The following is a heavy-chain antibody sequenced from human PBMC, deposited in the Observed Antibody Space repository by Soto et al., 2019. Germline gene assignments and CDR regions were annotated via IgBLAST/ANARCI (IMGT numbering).Heavy chain of an antibody. CDR2: IYYSGST. CDR1: GGSISGGYY. V-gene: IGHV4-31*03. CDR3: ASLGGVDGALWFDY. J-gene: IGHJ4*02. D-gene: IGHD1-26*01. Sequence: QVQLRESGPRLVKPSETLSLTCTVSGGSISGGYYWTWIRQHPGKGLEWIGYIYYSGSTYYNPSLKSRITISVDTSKNQLSLRLSSVTAADTALYYCASLGGVDGALWFDYWGQGTLVTVSS.